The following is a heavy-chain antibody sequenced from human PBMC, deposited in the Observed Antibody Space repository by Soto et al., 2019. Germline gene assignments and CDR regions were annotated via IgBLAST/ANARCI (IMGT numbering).Heavy chain of an antibody. CDR3: ATHYDCGDLYAFDI. Sequence: GGSLRLSCAASGFTFSSYGMHWVRQAPGKGLEWVAVIWYDGSNKYYADSVKGRFTISRDNSKNTLYLQMNSLRAEDTAVYYCATHYDCGDLYAFDIWGQGTMVTVSS. J-gene: IGHJ3*02. CDR1: GFTFSSYG. CDR2: IWYDGSNK. D-gene: IGHD4-17*01. V-gene: IGHV3-33*01.